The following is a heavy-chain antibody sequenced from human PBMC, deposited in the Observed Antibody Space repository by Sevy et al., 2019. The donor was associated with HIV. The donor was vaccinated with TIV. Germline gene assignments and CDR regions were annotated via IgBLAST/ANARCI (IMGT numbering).Heavy chain of an antibody. CDR2: FDPEDGRT. V-gene: IGHV1-24*01. J-gene: IGHJ4*02. D-gene: IGHD3-22*01. CDR3: ATTKDYYDSSGYPFDY. CDR1: GYTLSQLS. Sequence: ASVKVSCKVSGYTLSQLSMHWVRQAPGKGLEWVGTFDPEDGRTIYAQKFKGRVTMTEDTSTDTAYMELNSLNSEDTAVYYCATTKDYYDSSGYPFDYWGQGTQVTVSS.